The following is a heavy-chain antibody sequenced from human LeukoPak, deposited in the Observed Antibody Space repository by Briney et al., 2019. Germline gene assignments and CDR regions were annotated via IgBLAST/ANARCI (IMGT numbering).Heavy chain of an antibody. Sequence: PGGSLRLSCAASGFTFSSYSTNWVRQAPGKGLEWVSSISSSSSYIYYADSVKGRFTISRDNAKNSLYLQMNSLRAEDTAVYYCAREGMVRGVIIYWGQGTLVTVSS. D-gene: IGHD3-10*01. V-gene: IGHV3-21*01. CDR1: GFTFSSYS. CDR3: AREGMVRGVIIY. J-gene: IGHJ4*02. CDR2: ISSSSSYI.